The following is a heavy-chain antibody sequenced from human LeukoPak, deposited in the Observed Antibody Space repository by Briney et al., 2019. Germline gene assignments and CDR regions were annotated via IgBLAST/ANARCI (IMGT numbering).Heavy chain of an antibody. CDR2: IFPIFDTT. D-gene: IGHD5-12*01. J-gene: IGHJ4*02. Sequence: SVKVSCKASGGTFSSYAISWVRQAPGQGLEWMGGIFPIFDTTHYAQKFQGRVTITADESTNTAYMELTSLTSEDTAVYFCARDGRLPLGGRGNYFDNWGQGILVTVSS. CDR1: GGTFSSYA. V-gene: IGHV1-69*13. CDR3: ARDGRLPLGGRGNYFDN.